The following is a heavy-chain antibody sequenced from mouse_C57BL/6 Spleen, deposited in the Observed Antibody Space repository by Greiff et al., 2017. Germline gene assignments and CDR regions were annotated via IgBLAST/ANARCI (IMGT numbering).Heavy chain of an antibody. CDR1: GYTFTSYW. V-gene: IGHV1-61*01. Sequence: QVQLQQPGAELVRPGSSVKLSCKASGYTFTSYWMDWVKQRPGQGLEWIGNIYPSDSETHYNQKFKDKATLTVDKPSSTAYMQLHSLTSVDSAVYYCARSGGSSDYWGQGTTLTVSS. CDR3: ARSGGSSDY. D-gene: IGHD1-1*01. J-gene: IGHJ2*01. CDR2: IYPSDSET.